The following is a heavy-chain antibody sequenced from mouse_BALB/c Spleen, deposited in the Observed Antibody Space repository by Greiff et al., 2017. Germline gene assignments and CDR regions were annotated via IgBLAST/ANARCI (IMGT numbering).Heavy chain of an antibody. V-gene: IGHV3-2*02. D-gene: IGHD2-3*01. Sequence: EVQGVESGPGLVKPSQSLSLTCTVTGYSITSDYAWNWIRQFPGNKLEWMGYISYSGSTSYNPSLKSRISITRDTSKNQFFLQLNSVTTEDTATYYCARLYDGYSYYAMDYWGQGTSVTVSS. J-gene: IGHJ4*01. CDR3: ARLYDGYSYYAMDY. CDR2: ISYSGST. CDR1: GYSITSDYA.